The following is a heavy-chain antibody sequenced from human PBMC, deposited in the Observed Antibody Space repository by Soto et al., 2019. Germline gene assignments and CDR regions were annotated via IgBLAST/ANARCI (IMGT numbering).Heavy chain of an antibody. D-gene: IGHD1-26*01. V-gene: IGHV3-30*18. CDR2: ISYDGSNK. Sequence: GGSLRLSCAASGFTFSSYGMHWVRQAPGKGLEWVAVISYDGSNKYYADSVKGRFTISRDNSKNTLYLQMNSLRAEDTAVYYCAKDARSGGSYEGFDYWGQGTLVTVSS. CDR3: AKDARSGGSYEGFDY. CDR1: GFTFSSYG. J-gene: IGHJ4*02.